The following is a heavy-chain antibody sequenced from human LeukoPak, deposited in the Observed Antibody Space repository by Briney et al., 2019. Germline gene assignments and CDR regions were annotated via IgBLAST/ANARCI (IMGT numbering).Heavy chain of an antibody. CDR2: IYTSGST. Sequence: PSQTLSLICTVSGGSISSGSYYWNWIRQPAGKGLEWIGRIYTSGSTNYNPSLKSRVTISADTSKNQFSLKLSSLTAADTAVYYCARDADGYNGYYYYYYMGVWGKGTTVTVSS. CDR3: ARDADGYNGYYYYYYMGV. D-gene: IGHD5-24*01. V-gene: IGHV4-61*02. CDR1: GGSISSGSYY. J-gene: IGHJ6*03.